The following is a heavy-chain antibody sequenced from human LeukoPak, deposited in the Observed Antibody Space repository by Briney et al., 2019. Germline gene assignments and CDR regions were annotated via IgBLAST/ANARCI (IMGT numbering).Heavy chain of an antibody. CDR3: ARDVGGDHDY. Sequence: GGTLRLSCAASGFTFSSHGMNWVRQAPGKGLEWVSGIIPSGHTTYYADSVRGRFTISRDNSRNTLYLQMNSLRAEDTAVYYCARDVGGDHDYWGQGTLVTVSS. J-gene: IGHJ4*02. CDR2: IIPSGHTT. CDR1: GFTFSSHG. V-gene: IGHV3-23*01. D-gene: IGHD2-21*02.